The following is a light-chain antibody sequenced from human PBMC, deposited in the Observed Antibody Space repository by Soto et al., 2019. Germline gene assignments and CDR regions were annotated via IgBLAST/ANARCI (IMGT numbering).Light chain of an antibody. V-gene: IGKV1-5*03. Sequence: DIQMTQSPSTLSASVGDRVTITCRASQSVSSWLAWYQQKPGEVPKLLIYKASSLESGVPSRFSSSGSGTEFTLTISSLQADDFVTYYCQQYSRNPLTFGGGTKVEI. CDR2: KAS. CDR3: QQYSRNPLT. J-gene: IGKJ4*01. CDR1: QSVSSW.